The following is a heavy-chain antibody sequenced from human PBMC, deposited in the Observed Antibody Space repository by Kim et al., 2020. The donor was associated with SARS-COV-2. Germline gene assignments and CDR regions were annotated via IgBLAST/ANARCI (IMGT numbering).Heavy chain of an antibody. Sequence: SETLSLTCAVYGGSFSGYYWSWIRQPPGKGLEWIGEINHSGSTNYNPSLKSRVTISVDTSKNQFSLKLSSVTAADTAVYYCARAGGLRFLEWLPRSYYYYYGMDVWGQGTTVTVSS. CDR1: GGSFSGYY. D-gene: IGHD3-3*01. V-gene: IGHV4-34*01. CDR2: INHSGST. CDR3: ARAGGLRFLEWLPRSYYYYYGMDV. J-gene: IGHJ6*02.